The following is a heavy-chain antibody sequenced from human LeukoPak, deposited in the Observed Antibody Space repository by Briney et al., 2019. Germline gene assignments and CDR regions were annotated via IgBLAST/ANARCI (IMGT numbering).Heavy chain of an antibody. CDR2: ITGSGIST. J-gene: IGHJ4*02. Sequence: GGSLRLSCAASGFTFSSYAMSWVRQAPGKGLEWVSAITGSGISTYYADSVKGRFIISRDNSKNTLYLQMTSLRAEDTAVYYCAKAVALGFDYWGQGTLVTVSS. D-gene: IGHD2-21*01. CDR1: GFTFSSYA. V-gene: IGHV3-23*01. CDR3: AKAVALGFDY.